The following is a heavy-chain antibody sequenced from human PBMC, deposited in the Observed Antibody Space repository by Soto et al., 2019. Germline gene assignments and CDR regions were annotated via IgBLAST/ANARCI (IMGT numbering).Heavy chain of an antibody. Sequence: SSVKVSCKASGYTFTGYYMHWVRQAPGQGLEWMGGIIPIFGTANYAQKFQGRVTITADGSTSTAYMELSSLRSEDTAVYYCARSNITYNHYYFDYWGQGTLVTVSA. J-gene: IGHJ4*02. D-gene: IGHD3-10*01. CDR3: ARSNITYNHYYFDY. V-gene: IGHV1-69*13. CDR1: GYTFTGYY. CDR2: IIPIFGTA.